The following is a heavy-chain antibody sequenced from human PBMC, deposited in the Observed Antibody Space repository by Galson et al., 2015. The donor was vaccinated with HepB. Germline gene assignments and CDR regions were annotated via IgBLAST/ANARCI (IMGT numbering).Heavy chain of an antibody. CDR1: GFTFSSYS. CDR2: ISSSSSTI. J-gene: IGHJ4*02. D-gene: IGHD3-9*01. V-gene: IGHV3-48*02. Sequence: SLRLSCAASGFTFSSYSMNWVRQAPGKGLEWVSYISSSSSTIYYADSVKGRFTISRDNAKNSLYLQMNSLRDEDTAVYYCASGPYYDMPFGYWGQGTLVTVSS. CDR3: ASGPYYDMPFGY.